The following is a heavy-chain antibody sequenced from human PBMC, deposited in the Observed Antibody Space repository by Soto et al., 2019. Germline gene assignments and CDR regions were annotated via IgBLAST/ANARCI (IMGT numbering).Heavy chain of an antibody. CDR1: GFTFSSYA. Sequence: EVQLLESGGGLVQPGGSLRLSCAASGFTFSSYAMSWVRQAPGKGLEWVSAISGSGGSTYYADSVKGRFTISRYNSKNTLYLQSNSLRAEDTGVYYCAKDFDFGDLGGDAFDFWGQGTMVTVSS. V-gene: IGHV3-23*01. D-gene: IGHD4-17*01. CDR3: AKDFDFGDLGGDAFDF. CDR2: ISGSGGST. J-gene: IGHJ3*01.